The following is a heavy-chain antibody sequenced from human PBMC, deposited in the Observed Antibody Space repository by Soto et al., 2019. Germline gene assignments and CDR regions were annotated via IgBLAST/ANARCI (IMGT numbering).Heavy chain of an antibody. Sequence: GGDLILSCEVSGLRFRDFWLHWVRQPPGKGLVWVSRINSDGSNTAYADFVKGRFPISRDNAENTLYLKFNGLRSEDTAVYYCARAKYSYDSSGYPNYYFDYRGQGTLVTVSS. V-gene: IGHV3-74*01. CDR3: ARAKYSYDSSGYPNYYFDY. D-gene: IGHD3-22*01. CDR2: INSDGSNT. J-gene: IGHJ4*02. CDR1: GLRFRDFW.